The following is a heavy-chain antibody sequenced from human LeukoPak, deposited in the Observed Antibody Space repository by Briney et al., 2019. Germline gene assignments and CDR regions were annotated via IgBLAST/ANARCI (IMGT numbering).Heavy chain of an antibody. CDR3: AREDYGDNWFDP. V-gene: IGHV1-69*04. CDR1: GGTFSSYA. Sequence: SVKVSCKASGGTFSSYAISWVRQAPGQGLEWMGRIIPILGIANYAQKFQGRVTITADKSTSTAYMELSSLRSEDTAVYYCAREDYGDNWFDPWGQGTLVAVSS. J-gene: IGHJ5*02. D-gene: IGHD4-17*01. CDR2: IIPILGIA.